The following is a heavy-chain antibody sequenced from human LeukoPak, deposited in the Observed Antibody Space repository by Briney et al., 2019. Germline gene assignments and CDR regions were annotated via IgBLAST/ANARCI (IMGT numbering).Heavy chain of an antibody. CDR3: AKDLPSNKNYYGMDV. J-gene: IGHJ6*02. D-gene: IGHD2/OR15-2a*01. V-gene: IGHV3-23*01. Sequence: LPGGSLRLSCAASGFTFSSYAMSWVRQAPGQGLEWVSAISGSGGSTYYADSVKGRFTISRDNSKNTLYLQMNSLRAEDTAVYYCAKDLPSNKNYYGMDVWGQGATVTVSS. CDR1: GFTFSSYA. CDR2: ISGSGGST.